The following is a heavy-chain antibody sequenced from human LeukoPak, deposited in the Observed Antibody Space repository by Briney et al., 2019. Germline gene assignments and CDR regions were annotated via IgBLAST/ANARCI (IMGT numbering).Heavy chain of an antibody. D-gene: IGHD3-16*01. V-gene: IGHV4-31*03. J-gene: IGHJ6*02. CDR3: ARSDYASYGMDV. CDR2: IYYSGST. CDR1: GGSISSGGYY. Sequence: SQTLSLTCTVSGGSISSGGYYWSWIRQHPGKGLEWIGYIYYSGSTYYNPSLKSRVTISVGTSKNQFSLKLSSVIAADTAVYYCARSDYASYGMDVWGLGTTVTVSS.